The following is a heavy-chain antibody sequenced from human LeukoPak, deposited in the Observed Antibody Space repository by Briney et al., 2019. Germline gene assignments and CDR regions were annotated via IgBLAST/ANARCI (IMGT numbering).Heavy chain of an antibody. D-gene: IGHD2-2*02. Sequence: ASVKVSCKASGYTFTSYGISWVRQAPGQGLEWMGWIGAYNGNTNYAQKLQGRVTITTDTSTSTAYMELRSLRSDDTAVYYCARVGPQYQLLYLLIDYWGQGILVTVSS. V-gene: IGHV1-18*01. J-gene: IGHJ4*02. CDR1: GYTFTSYG. CDR2: IGAYNGNT. CDR3: ARVGPQYQLLYLLIDY.